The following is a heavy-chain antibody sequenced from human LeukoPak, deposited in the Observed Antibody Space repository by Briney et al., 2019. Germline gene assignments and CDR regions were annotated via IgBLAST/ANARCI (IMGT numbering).Heavy chain of an antibody. J-gene: IGHJ5*02. V-gene: IGHV4-34*01. CDR1: GGSFSGYY. CDR2: INHSGST. Sequence: PSETLSLTCAVYGGSFSGYYWSWIRQPPGKGLEWIGEINHSGSTNYNPSLKSRVTISVDTSKNQFSLKLSSVTAADTAVYYCARGNIYYYDSSGYYYRWFDPGCQGTLVTVSS. D-gene: IGHD3-22*01. CDR3: ARGNIYYYDSSGYYYRWFDP.